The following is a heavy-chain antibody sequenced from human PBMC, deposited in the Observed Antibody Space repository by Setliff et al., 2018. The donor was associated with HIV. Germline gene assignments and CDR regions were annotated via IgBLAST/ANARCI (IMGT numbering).Heavy chain of an antibody. V-gene: IGHV3-72*01. D-gene: IGHD1-26*01. CDR3: TRSKWGSGFDY. Sequence: LRLSCVASGFTFRDHYMDWVRQAPGKGLEWVGRTGNKASSDTTQYAASVKGRFTISRDDSKNSVFLQMNSLKTEDTAMYYCTRSKWGSGFDYWGQGTLVTSPQ. CDR2: TGNKASSDTT. CDR1: GFTFRDHY. J-gene: IGHJ4*02.